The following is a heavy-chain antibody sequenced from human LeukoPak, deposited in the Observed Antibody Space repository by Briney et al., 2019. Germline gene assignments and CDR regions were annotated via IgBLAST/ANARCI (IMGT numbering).Heavy chain of an antibody. CDR1: GYSFTSYW. CDR2: ICPGDSDT. CDR3: ASTSGITGTANNWFDP. D-gene: IGHD1-7*01. J-gene: IGHJ5*02. V-gene: IGHV5-51*01. Sequence: GESLKISCKGSGYSFTSYWIGWVRQMPGKGLEWMGIICPGDSDTRYSPSFQGQVTISADKSISTAYLQWSSLKASDTAMYYCASTSGITGTANNWFDPWGQGTLVTVSS.